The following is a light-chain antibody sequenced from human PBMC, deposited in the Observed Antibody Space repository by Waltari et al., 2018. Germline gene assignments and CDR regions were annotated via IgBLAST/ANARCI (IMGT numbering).Light chain of an antibody. J-gene: IGKJ1*01. V-gene: IGKV1-12*01. Sequence: DIQMTQSPSSVSASVEDGVTITFRVSQGISRWLAWYQQKPGKAPNLLIYDGYSLQSGVPSRFSGSGSGTVFTLTISSLQPEDFAFYYCQQYNNWPRTFGQGTKVEIK. CDR1: QGISRW. CDR3: QQYNNWPRT. CDR2: DGY.